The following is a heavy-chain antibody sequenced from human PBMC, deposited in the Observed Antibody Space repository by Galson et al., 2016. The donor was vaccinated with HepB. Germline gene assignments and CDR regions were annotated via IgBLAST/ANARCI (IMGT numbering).Heavy chain of an antibody. CDR2: ISGTGDRR. CDR1: GFTFSTHA. J-gene: IGHJ4*02. CDR3: ATSNSYGYVH. Sequence: SLRLSCAASGFTFSTHAMSWVRQAPGTGLEWVSAISGTGDRREYADSVKGRFTISRANLKNTVHLQMDSLRAEDTALYYCATSNSYGYVHWGQGALVTVSS. V-gene: IGHV3-23*01. D-gene: IGHD5-18*01.